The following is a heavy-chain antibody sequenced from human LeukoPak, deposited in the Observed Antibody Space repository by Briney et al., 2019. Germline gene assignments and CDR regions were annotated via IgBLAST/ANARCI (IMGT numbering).Heavy chain of an antibody. J-gene: IGHJ4*02. CDR1: GGPISSFY. CDR3: ARSGSGYAPVDY. D-gene: IGHD3-22*01. CDR2: ISYSGST. V-gene: IGHV4-59*01. Sequence: PSETLSLTCTVSGGPISSFYWSWIRQPPGKGLEWIGYISYSGSTNYNPSLKSRVTISVDTSKNQFSLKLSSVTAADTAVYYCARSGSGYAPVDYWGQGTLVTVSS.